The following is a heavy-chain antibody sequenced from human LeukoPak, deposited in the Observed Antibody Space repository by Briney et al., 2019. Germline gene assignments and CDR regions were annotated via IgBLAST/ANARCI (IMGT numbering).Heavy chain of an antibody. J-gene: IGHJ4*02. D-gene: IGHD2-2*01. CDR3: AKDHYGRSSTSCYAVDY. CDR1: GFTFSSYG. V-gene: IGHV3-23*01. CDR2: ICGSGGST. Sequence: GGSLRPSCAASGFTFSSYGLGWVRLAPGKGLEWVSAICGSGGSTYCADSVKGRFTISRDNSKNTLYLQMNSLRPEDTAVYYCAKDHYGRSSTSCYAVDYWGQGTLVTVSS.